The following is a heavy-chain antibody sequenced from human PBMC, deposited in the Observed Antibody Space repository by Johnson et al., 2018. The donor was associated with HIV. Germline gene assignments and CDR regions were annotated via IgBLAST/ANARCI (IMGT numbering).Heavy chain of an antibody. J-gene: IGHJ3*02. CDR3: ARDLPWSSSWESDAFDI. CDR1: GFTLSNYG. Sequence: QVQLVESGGGVVQSGRSLRLSCAASGFTLSNYGMHWVRQAPGKGLEWVALIWYDGSNTYSADSVKGRFTISRDNSKNKLYLQMNSLRAEDTAVYYCARDLPWSSSWESDAFDIWGQGTMVTVSS. CDR2: IWYDGSNT. V-gene: IGHV3-33*01. D-gene: IGHD6-13*01.